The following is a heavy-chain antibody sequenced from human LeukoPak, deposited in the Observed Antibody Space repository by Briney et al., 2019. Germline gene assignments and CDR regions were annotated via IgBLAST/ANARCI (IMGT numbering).Heavy chain of an antibody. D-gene: IGHD1-26*01. CDR2: ISGSGAST. V-gene: IGHV3-23*01. J-gene: IGHJ4*02. CDR3: AKDVGKWESLHFFDY. Sequence: GGSLRLSCLTSGFTLSTNAMSWVRQAPGKGLEWISGISGSGASTYYADFVKGRFTISRDDSRNTLYLQMNSLRGDDTAVYYCAKDVGKWESLHFFDYWGQGTLVTVSS. CDR1: GFTLSTNA.